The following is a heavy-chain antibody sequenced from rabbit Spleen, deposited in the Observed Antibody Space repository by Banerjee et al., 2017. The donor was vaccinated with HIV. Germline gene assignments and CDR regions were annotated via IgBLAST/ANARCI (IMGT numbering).Heavy chain of an antibody. Sequence: EQLEESGGGLVKPEGSLTLTCKASGVSLSDKDVMCWVRQAPGKGPEWIACIYIGDGSTYYASWVNGRFSISRENTQNTVSLQLNSLTAADTATYFCARGGGLWGQGTLVTVS. V-gene: IGHV1S47*01. CDR3: ARGGGL. J-gene: IGHJ6*01. CDR1: GVSLSDKD. CDR2: IYIGDGST.